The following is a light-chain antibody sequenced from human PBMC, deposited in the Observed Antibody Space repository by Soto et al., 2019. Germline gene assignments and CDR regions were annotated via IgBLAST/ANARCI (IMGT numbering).Light chain of an antibody. J-gene: IGLJ1*01. CDR1: SSDVGGYNY. V-gene: IGLV2-14*01. CDR2: DVS. CDR3: SSYTSSSTLYV. Sequence: QSVLTQPASVSGSPGQSITISCTGTSSDVGGYNYVSWYQQHPGKAPKLMIYDVSNRPSGVSNRSSGSKSGNTASLPISGLQAEDEADYYCSSYTSSSTLYVFGTGTKLTVL.